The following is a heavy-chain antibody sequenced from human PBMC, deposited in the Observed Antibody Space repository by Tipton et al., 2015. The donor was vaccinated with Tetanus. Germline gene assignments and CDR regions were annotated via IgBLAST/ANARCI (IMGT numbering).Heavy chain of an antibody. CDR2: LWVDGGDE. J-gene: IGHJ6*02. Sequence: SLRLSCAASGFTFRSYGMHWVRQAPGKGLEWVAVLWVDGGDEYYADSVKGRFTISRDNSKNTVYLQMNSLRAEDTAVYYCARELDCSGGGCYSYGLDVWGQGTTVTVSS. CDR1: GFTFRSYG. V-gene: IGHV3-33*01. CDR3: ARELDCSGGGCYSYGLDV. D-gene: IGHD2-15*01.